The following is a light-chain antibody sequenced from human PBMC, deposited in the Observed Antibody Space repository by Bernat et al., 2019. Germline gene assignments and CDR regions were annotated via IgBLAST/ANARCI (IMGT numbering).Light chain of an antibody. CDR1: SSDVGAYNY. CDR2: DVS. J-gene: IGLJ1*01. Sequence: QSALTPPASVSGSLGQSITISCTGTSSDVGAYNYVSWYQQHPGKAPKLMIYDVSDRPSGVSNRFSGSKSGNTASLTISGLQAEDEADYYCSSYTSTSTPYVFGTGTKVTVL. CDR3: SSYTSTSTPYV. V-gene: IGLV2-14*03.